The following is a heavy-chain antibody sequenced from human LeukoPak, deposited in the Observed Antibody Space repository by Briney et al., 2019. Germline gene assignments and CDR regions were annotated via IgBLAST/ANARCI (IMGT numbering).Heavy chain of an antibody. CDR3: ARDWGVGGRPGYMDV. CDR2: MYYSGST. D-gene: IGHD6-6*01. Sequence: PSETLSLTCTVSGGSISSSSYFWGWIRQPPGKGLEWIRSMYYSGSTYYNPSLKSRVTISVDTSKNQFSLKLSSVTAADTAVYFCARDWGVGGRPGYMDVWGKGTTVTISS. J-gene: IGHJ6*03. V-gene: IGHV4-39*07. CDR1: GGSISSSSYF.